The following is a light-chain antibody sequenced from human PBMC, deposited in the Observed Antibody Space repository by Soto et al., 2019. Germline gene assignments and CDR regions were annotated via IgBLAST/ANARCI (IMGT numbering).Light chain of an antibody. Sequence: QSALTQPRSVSGSPGQSVTISCTGTSSDVGGYEYVSWYQQHPGKAPKVMIYDVSKRPSGVPDRFSGSKSGNTASLTISGLQAEDEADYYCCSYAGSSTHVVFGGGTQLPVL. V-gene: IGLV2-11*01. CDR1: SSDVGGYEY. CDR3: CSYAGSSTHVV. J-gene: IGLJ2*01. CDR2: DVS.